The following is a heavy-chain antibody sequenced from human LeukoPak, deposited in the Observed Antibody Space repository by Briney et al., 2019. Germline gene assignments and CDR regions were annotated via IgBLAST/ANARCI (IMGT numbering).Heavy chain of an antibody. J-gene: IGHJ5*02. Sequence: HPGGSLRLSCAASGFTFSSYAMSWVRQAPGKGLEWVSAFSGSGGSTYYADSVKGRFTISRDNSKNTLYLQMNSLRAEDTAVYYCAKENGLYVVDDYNWFDPWGQGTLVTVSS. CDR3: AKENGLYVVDDYNWFDP. V-gene: IGHV3-23*01. CDR1: GFTFSSYA. CDR2: FSGSGGST. D-gene: IGHD2-2*01.